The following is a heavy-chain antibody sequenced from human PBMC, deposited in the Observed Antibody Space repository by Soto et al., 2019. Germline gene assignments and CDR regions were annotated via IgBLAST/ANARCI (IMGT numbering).Heavy chain of an antibody. CDR3: VRENYYCGMDV. J-gene: IGHJ6*02. Sequence: PGGSLRLSCAASGFTVSSNYMSWVRQAPGKGLEWVSVIYSGGSTYYADSVKGRFTISRDNSKNTLYLQMNSLRAEDTGVYYCVRENYYCGMDVWGQGTTVTVSS. CDR1: GFTVSSNY. V-gene: IGHV3-53*01. CDR2: IYSGGST.